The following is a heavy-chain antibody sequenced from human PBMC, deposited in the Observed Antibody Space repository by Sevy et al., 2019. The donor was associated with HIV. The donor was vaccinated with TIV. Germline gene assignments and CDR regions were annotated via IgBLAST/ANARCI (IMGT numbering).Heavy chain of an antibody. CDR2: IKQDGSEK. CDR1: GFTFSSYW. V-gene: IGHV3-7*01. D-gene: IGHD5-18*01. CDR3: ARAPVDTAMDLSVGYFDY. Sequence: GGSLRLSCAASGFTFSSYWMSWVRQAPGKGLEWVANIKQDGSEKYYVDSVKGRFTISRDNAKNSLYLEMNSLRAEDTAVYYCARAPVDTAMDLSVGYFDYWGQGTLVTVSS. J-gene: IGHJ4*02.